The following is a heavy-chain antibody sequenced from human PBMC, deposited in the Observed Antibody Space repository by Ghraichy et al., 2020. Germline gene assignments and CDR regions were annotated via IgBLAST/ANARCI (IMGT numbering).Heavy chain of an antibody. CDR1: GFSSSDHY. CDR3: ARVTTSAYDI. Sequence: GESLNISCAASGFSSSDHYMDWVRQAPRKGLEWVGRTRNKANSYTTEYAASVKGRFSISRDDSKNSLYLQMNSLKTEDTAVYYCARVTTSAYDIWGQGTKVTVSS. D-gene: IGHD1-14*01. V-gene: IGHV3-72*01. J-gene: IGHJ3*02. CDR2: TRNKANSYTT.